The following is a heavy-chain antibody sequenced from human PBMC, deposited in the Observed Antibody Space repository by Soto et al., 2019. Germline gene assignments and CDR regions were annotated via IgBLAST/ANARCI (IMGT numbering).Heavy chain of an antibody. V-gene: IGHV3-9*01. CDR2: ISWNRGNI. D-gene: IGHD6-19*01. J-gene: IGHJ4*02. CDR1: GFTFDDYA. CDR3: AKATTIAVAGTAFDY. Sequence: GGSLRLSCAASGFTFDDYAMHWVRQAPGKGLEWVSGISWNRGNIGYADSVKGRFTISRDNAKNSLYLQMNSLRGEDTALYYCAKATTIAVAGTAFDYWGQGTLVTVSS.